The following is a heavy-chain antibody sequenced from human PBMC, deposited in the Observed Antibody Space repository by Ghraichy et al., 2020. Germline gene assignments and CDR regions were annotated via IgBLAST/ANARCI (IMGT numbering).Heavy chain of an antibody. CDR2: ISGYNGNT. D-gene: IGHD1-26*01. CDR3: ARDSLLEVGASEFDY. V-gene: IGHV1-18*01. J-gene: IGHJ4*02. Sequence: ASVKVSCKASGYTFTSYGISWVRQAPGQGLEWMGWISGYNGNTNYAQKLQGRVTMTTDTSTSTAYMELRSLRSDDTAVYYCARDSLLEVGASEFDYWGQGTLVTVSS. CDR1: GYTFTSYG.